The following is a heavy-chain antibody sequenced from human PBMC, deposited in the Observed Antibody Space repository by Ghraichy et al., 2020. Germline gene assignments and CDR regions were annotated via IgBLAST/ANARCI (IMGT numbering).Heavy chain of an antibody. CDR2: IYYSGST. J-gene: IGHJ4*02. V-gene: IGHV4-31*03. D-gene: IGHD3-22*01. CDR1: GGSISSGGYY. Sequence: SETLSLTCTVSGGSISSGGYYWSWIRQHPGKGLEWIGYIYYSGSTYYNPSLKSRVTISVDTSKNQFSLKLSSVTAADTAVYYCARLYYYDSSGYYRAFDYWGQGTLVTVSS. CDR3: ARLYYYDSSGYYRAFDY.